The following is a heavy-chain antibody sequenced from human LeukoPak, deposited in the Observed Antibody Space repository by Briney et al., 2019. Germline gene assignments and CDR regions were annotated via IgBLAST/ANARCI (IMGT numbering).Heavy chain of an antibody. D-gene: IGHD3-10*01. CDR2: INPNSGGT. CDR1: GYTFTGYY. V-gene: IGHV1-2*02. J-gene: IGHJ6*03. CDR3: ARDAGSGSYYYYYMDV. Sequence: GASVKVSCKASGYTFTGYYMHWVRQAPGQGLEWMGWINPNSGGTNYAQKFQGRVTMTRDTSISTAYMELSRLRSDDTAVYYCARDAGSGSYYYYYMDVWGKGTMVTISS.